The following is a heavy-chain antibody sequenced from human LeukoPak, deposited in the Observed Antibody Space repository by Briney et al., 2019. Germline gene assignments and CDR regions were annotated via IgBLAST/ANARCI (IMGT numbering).Heavy chain of an antibody. Sequence: PGGSLRLSCAASGFTFSSYAMSWVRQAPGKGPEWASAISGSGGSTYYADSVKGRFTISRDNSKNTLYLQMNSLRAEDTAVYYCAKVQQQLWDYWGQGTLVTVSS. J-gene: IGHJ4*02. V-gene: IGHV3-23*01. CDR3: AKVQQQLWDY. D-gene: IGHD6-13*01. CDR1: GFTFSSYA. CDR2: ISGSGGST.